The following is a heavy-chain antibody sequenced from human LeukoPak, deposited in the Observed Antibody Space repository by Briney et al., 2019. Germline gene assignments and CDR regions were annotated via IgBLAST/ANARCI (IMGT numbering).Heavy chain of an antibody. CDR3: ARLPPPYYFDY. J-gene: IGHJ4*02. Sequence: SETLSLTCTVSGYSISSGYFWGWMRQPPGKGLEWIGSIYQSETAHYNPSLKSRVTISVDTSKNQFSLKLSSVTAADTAVYYCARLPPPYYFDYWGQGTLVTVSS. V-gene: IGHV4-38-2*02. CDR1: GYSISSGYF. CDR2: IYQSETA.